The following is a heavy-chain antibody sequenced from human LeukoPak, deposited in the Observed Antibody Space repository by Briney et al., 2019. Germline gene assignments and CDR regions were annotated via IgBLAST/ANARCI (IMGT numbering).Heavy chain of an antibody. CDR3: AKVRHGHSYGYKDAFDI. V-gene: IGHV1-46*01. D-gene: IGHD5-18*01. Sequence: ASVKVSCKASGYTFTTYYIHWVRQAPGQGLEWMGILTPSDGDTSYSQKFQGRVTMTRDMSTSTVYMELSSLRSEDTAVYYCAKVRHGHSYGYKDAFDIWGQGTMVTVSS. CDR2: LTPSDGDT. CDR1: GYTFTTYY. J-gene: IGHJ3*02.